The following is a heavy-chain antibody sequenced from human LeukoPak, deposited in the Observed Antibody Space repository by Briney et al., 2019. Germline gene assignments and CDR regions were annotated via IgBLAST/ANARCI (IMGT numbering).Heavy chain of an antibody. D-gene: IGHD5-24*01. CDR2: IYYSGST. CDR1: GGSISSYY. J-gene: IGHJ4*02. Sequence: SETPSLTCTVSGGSISSYYWSWIRQPPGKGLEWIGYIYYSGSTNYNPSLKSRVTISVDTSKNQFSLKLSSVTAADTAVYYCARVQRWLQLDYWGQGTLVTVSS. V-gene: IGHV4-59*01. CDR3: ARVQRWLQLDY.